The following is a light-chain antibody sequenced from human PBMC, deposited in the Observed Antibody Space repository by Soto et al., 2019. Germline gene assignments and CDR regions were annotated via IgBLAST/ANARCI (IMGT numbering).Light chain of an antibody. CDR3: SSYAGSLYV. V-gene: IGLV2-23*01. Sequence: QSVRTQPASVSGSPGQSITISCTGTSSDVGSYNLVSWYQQHPGKAPKLMIYEGSKRPSGVSNRFSGSKSGNTASLTISGLQAEDEADYYCSSYAGSLYVFGTGTKVTVL. CDR2: EGS. CDR1: SSDVGSYNL. J-gene: IGLJ1*01.